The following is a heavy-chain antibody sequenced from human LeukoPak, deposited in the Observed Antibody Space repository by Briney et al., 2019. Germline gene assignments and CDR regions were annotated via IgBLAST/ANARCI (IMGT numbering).Heavy chain of an antibody. J-gene: IGHJ5*02. Sequence: SEKVSCKASGYTFTGYYMHWVRRAPGQGLEWMGWINPNSGGTNYAQKFQGRVTMTRDTSISTAYMELSRLRSDDTAVYYCARATPHRWFDPWGQGTLVTVSS. V-gene: IGHV1-2*02. D-gene: IGHD1-14*01. CDR1: GYTFTGYY. CDR2: INPNSGGT. CDR3: ARATPHRWFDP.